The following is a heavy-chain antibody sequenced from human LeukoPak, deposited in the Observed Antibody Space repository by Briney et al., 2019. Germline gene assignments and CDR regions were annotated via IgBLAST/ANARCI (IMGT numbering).Heavy chain of an antibody. CDR3: ARASPYSSSWWAFDI. D-gene: IGHD6-13*01. J-gene: IGHJ3*02. CDR2: IYTSGST. V-gene: IGHV4-4*07. CDR1: GGSLSSYY. Sequence: SETLSLTCTVSGGSLSSYYWSWIRQPAGKGLEWIGRIYTSGSTNYNPSPKSRVTMSVDTSKNQFSLKLSSVTAADTAVYYCARASPYSSSWWAFDIWGQGTMVTVSS.